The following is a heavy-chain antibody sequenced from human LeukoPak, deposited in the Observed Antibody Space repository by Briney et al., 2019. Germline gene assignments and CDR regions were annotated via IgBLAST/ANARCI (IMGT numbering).Heavy chain of an antibody. CDR3: ARDSPPMILGGQFY. D-gene: IGHD3-22*01. CDR1: GFTFSSYW. J-gene: IGHJ4*02. V-gene: IGHV3-7*01. Sequence: GGSLRLSCAASGFTFSSYWMSWVRQAPGKGLEWVANIKQDGSEKYYVDSVKGRFTISRDNAKNTLYLQMDSLRDEDTAVYYCARDSPPMILGGQFYWGQGTLVTVSS. CDR2: IKQDGSEK.